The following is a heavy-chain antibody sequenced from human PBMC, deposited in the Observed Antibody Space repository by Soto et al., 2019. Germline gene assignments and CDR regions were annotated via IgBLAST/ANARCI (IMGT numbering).Heavy chain of an antibody. Sequence: GGALRLSCTASGYSFSWYTMNWVRQAPGKGLQWVASITNRGTHTYSADSVKGRFTTSRDNDKNSLYLQMNNLRAEDTATYYCARAHEVACFDSCGLGTLFTVSS. V-gene: IGHV3-21*06. CDR2: ITNRGTHT. D-gene: IGHD2-15*01. CDR3: ARAHEVACFDS. CDR1: GYSFSWYT. J-gene: IGHJ5*01.